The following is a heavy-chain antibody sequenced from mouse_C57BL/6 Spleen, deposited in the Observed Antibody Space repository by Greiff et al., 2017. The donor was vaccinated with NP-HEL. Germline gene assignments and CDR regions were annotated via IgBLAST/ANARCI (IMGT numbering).Heavy chain of an antibody. CDR3: ARKGRDYYAMDY. V-gene: IGHV1-61*01. CDR1: GYTFTSYW. CDR2: IYPSDSET. J-gene: IGHJ4*01. Sequence: QVQLKESGAELVRPGSSVKLSCKASGYTFTSYWMDWVKQRPGQGLEWIGNIYPSDSETHYNQKFKDKATLTVDKSSSTAYMQLSSLTSEDSAVYYCARKGRDYYAMDYWGQRTSVTVSS.